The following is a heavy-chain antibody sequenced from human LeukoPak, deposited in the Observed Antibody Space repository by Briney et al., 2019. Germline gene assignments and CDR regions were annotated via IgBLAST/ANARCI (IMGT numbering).Heavy chain of an antibody. J-gene: IGHJ6*02. D-gene: IGHD5-18*01. CDR1: SGSISSSSYY. CDR3: ARVRYSYGYYYAMDV. Sequence: SETLSLTCTVSSGSISSSSYYWGWIRQPPGEGLEWIGNIYYSGSTYYNPSLNSRVTISVDTSKNQFSLNLSSVTAADSALYYCARVRYSYGYYYAMDVWGQGTTVTVSS. V-gene: IGHV4-39*01. CDR2: IYYSGST.